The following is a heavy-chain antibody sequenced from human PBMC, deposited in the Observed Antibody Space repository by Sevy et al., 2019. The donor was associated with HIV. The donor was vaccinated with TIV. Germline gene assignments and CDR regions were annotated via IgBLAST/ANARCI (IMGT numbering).Heavy chain of an antibody. V-gene: IGHV3-15*01. CDR2: IKSKRDGETT. CDR1: GFTFTNSW. J-gene: IGHJ6*02. CDR3: NTDNQGHTYHYYYAMDV. Sequence: GGSLRLSCAASGFTFTNSWMSWVRQAPGKGLEWVGRIKSKRDGETTDDAASVEGRFSILRDDSTNTLYLQMNSLTPEDTAVYFCNTDNQGHTYHYYYAMDVWGQGTTVTVS.